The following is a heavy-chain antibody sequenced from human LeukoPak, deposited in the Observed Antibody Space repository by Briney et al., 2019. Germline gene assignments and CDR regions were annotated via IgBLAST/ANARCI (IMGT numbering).Heavy chain of an antibody. CDR1: GFTFSSYG. Sequence: PGGSLRLSCAASGFTFSSYGMHWVRQAPGKGLEWVAFIRYDGSNKYYADSVKGRFTTSRDNSKNTLYLQMNSLRAEDTAVYYCARSIGTWFHFDYWGQGTLVTVSS. CDR2: IRYDGSNK. D-gene: IGHD3-10*01. CDR3: ARSIGTWFHFDY. J-gene: IGHJ4*02. V-gene: IGHV3-30*02.